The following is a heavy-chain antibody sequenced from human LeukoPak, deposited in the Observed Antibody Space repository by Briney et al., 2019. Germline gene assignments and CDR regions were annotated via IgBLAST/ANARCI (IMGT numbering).Heavy chain of an antibody. CDR3: ARTNLRRNWFDP. Sequence: PSETLSLTCTVSGYSISSGYYWGWIRQPPGKGLEWIGSIYHSGSTYYNPSLKSRVTISVDTSKNQFSLKLSSVTAADTAVYYCARTNLRRNWFDPWGQGTLVTVSS. D-gene: IGHD4-17*01. CDR2: IYHSGST. J-gene: IGHJ5*02. CDR1: GYSISSGYY. V-gene: IGHV4-38-2*02.